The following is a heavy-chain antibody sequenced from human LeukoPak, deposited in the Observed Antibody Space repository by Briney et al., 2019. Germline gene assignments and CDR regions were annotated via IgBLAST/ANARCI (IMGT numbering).Heavy chain of an antibody. Sequence: ASVKVSCKASGGTFSSYAISWVRQAPGQGHEWMGRIIPIFGTANYAQKFQGRVTITTDESTSTAYMELSSLRSEDTAVYYCARDPDYYGSGKAFDYWGQGTLVTVSS. D-gene: IGHD3-10*01. CDR3: ARDPDYYGSGKAFDY. J-gene: IGHJ4*02. CDR1: GGTFSSYA. CDR2: IIPIFGTA. V-gene: IGHV1-69*05.